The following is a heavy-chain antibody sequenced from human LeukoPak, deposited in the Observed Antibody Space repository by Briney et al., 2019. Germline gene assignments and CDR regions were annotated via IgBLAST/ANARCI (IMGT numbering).Heavy chain of an antibody. V-gene: IGHV1-3*01. D-gene: IGHD6-19*01. CDR1: GYTFSKFG. J-gene: IGHJ4*02. CDR3: ARDPARITVGLPDF. CDR2: IFPDNGNT. Sequence: ASVKVSCKTSGYTFSKFGVFWVRQAPGQSLEWMGWIFPDNGNTKYSQNFKGRLSLGTDTSATTAYMVLSSLKSEDTAVYYCARDPARITVGLPDFWGQGTLVTVSS.